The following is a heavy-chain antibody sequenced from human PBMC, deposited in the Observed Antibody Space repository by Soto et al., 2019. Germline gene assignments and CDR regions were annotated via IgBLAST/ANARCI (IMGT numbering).Heavy chain of an antibody. V-gene: IGHV1-3*01. D-gene: IGHD2-2*01. J-gene: IGHJ6*02. CDR2: INAGNGNT. Sequence: ASVKVSCKASGYSFTSYAIYWVRQAPGQRLERMGWINAGNGNTKYSQKFQGRVTITSDTSASTAYMGLSSLRSEDTAVYFCARGVENIVVVLDVFGYYGMDVWGQGTTVTVSS. CDR1: GYSFTSYA. CDR3: ARGVENIVVVLDVFGYYGMDV.